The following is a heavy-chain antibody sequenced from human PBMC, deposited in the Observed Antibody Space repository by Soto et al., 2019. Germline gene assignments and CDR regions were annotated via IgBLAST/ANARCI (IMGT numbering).Heavy chain of an antibody. Sequence: QVQLVQSGAEVKKPGSSVKVSCKASGGTFSSYAISWVRQAPGQGLEWMGGIIPIFGTANYAQKFQGRVTIXXDXSXXTAYMELSSLRSEDTAVYYCARTDYGGNSVGWFDPWGQGTLVTVSS. CDR3: ARTDYGGNSVGWFDP. D-gene: IGHD4-17*01. V-gene: IGHV1-69*12. CDR1: GGTFSSYA. CDR2: IIPIFGTA. J-gene: IGHJ5*02.